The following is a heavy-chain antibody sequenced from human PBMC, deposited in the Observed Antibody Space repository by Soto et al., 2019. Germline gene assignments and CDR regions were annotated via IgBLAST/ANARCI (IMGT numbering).Heavy chain of an antibody. J-gene: IGHJ6*03. CDR1: GGTFSSYT. CDR3: ARAANYDFWSGSDDYYYYMDV. D-gene: IGHD3-3*01. Sequence: QVQLVQSGAEAKKPGSSVKVSCKASGGTFSSYTISWVRQAPGQGLEWMGRIIPILGIANYAQKFQGRVTITADKSTSTAYMELSSLRSEDTAVYYCARAANYDFWSGSDDYYYYMDVWGKGTTVTVSS. CDR2: IIPILGIA. V-gene: IGHV1-69*02.